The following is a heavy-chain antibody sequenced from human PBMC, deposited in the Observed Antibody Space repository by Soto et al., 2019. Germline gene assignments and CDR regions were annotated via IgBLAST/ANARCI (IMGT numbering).Heavy chain of an antibody. CDR2: VYYSGNT. D-gene: IGHD6-13*01. J-gene: IGHJ6*03. V-gene: IGHV4-59*01. Sequence: SDTLSLTCTVSGGPISPYYWSWTPQPPGKGLEWIGYVYYSGNTNYNHSLESRVTISVDTSRNRFSLNLTSATAADTAVYYCPRKGAAAFYAHYYMDVWGRGTAVTVS. CDR1: GGPISPYY. CDR3: PRKGAAAFYAHYYMDV.